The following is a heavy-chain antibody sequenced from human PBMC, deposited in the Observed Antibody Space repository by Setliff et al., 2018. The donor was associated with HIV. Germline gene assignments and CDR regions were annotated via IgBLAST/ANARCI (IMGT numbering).Heavy chain of an antibody. CDR1: GLSMSYNY. Sequence: ASETLSLTCTVSGLSMSYNYWTWIRQSPGKGLEWIGYVHYSGSTRYNPSLKSRVTISVDTSKKKFSLKLTSMTATDTAVYYCARGLRFGDPRRGKKFDPWGQGTLVTVSS. CDR2: VHYSGST. D-gene: IGHD3-10*01. CDR3: ARGLRFGDPRRGKKFDP. J-gene: IGHJ5*02. V-gene: IGHV4-59*01.